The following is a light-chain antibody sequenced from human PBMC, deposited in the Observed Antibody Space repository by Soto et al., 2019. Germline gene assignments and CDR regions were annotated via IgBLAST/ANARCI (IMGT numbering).Light chain of an antibody. J-gene: IGKJ5*01. CDR2: AAS. Sequence: DIQLTQSPSFLSASVGDRVTITCRASQDINTYLAWYQQKPGKAPKLLIFAASTLQNGVPSRFSGSGSGTKFTFTITRLQPEDFATFYCQQPKRYPIPFRQGTRLEIK. CDR3: QQPKRYPIP. CDR1: QDINTY. V-gene: IGKV1-9*01.